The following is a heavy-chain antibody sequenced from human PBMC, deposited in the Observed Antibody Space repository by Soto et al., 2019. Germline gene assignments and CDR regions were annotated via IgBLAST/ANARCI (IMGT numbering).Heavy chain of an antibody. D-gene: IGHD3-16*01. Sequence: GGSLRLSCAASGFTFSSYSMHWVRQAPGKGLEWVAVISYDGSNKYHADSVKGRFSISRDNSKNTLSLQMNSLRAEDTAVYYCASLRTAIDYWGQGTLVTVSS. V-gene: IGHV3-30-3*01. CDR3: ASLRTAIDY. CDR1: GFTFSSYS. CDR2: ISYDGSNK. J-gene: IGHJ4*02.